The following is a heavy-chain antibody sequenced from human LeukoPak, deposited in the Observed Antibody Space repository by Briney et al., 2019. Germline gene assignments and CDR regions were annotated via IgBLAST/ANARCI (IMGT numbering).Heavy chain of an antibody. V-gene: IGHV3-9*01. D-gene: IGHD3-10*01. CDR3: AKDKDTMVRGVTYYFDY. J-gene: IGHJ4*02. CDR2: ISWNSGSI. CDR1: GFTFDDYA. Sequence: PGGSLRLSCAASGFTFDDYAMHWVRQAPEKGLEWVSGISWNSGSIGYADSVKGRFTISRDNAKNSLYLQMNSLRAEDTALYYCAKDKDTMVRGVTYYFDYWGQGTLVTVSS.